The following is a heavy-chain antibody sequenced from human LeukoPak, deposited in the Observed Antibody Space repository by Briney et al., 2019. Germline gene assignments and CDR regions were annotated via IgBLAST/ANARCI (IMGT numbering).Heavy chain of an antibody. CDR3: AKGYYYDSTGYFDY. CDR2: INPNSGGT. D-gene: IGHD3-22*01. V-gene: IGHV1-2*02. CDR1: GYTFTGYY. Sequence: GASVKVSCKASGYTFTGYYMHWVRQAPGQGLEWMGWINPNSGGTNYAQKFQGRVTMTRDTSISTAYMELSRLRSDDTALYYCAKGYYYDSTGYFDYWGQGTLVTVSS. J-gene: IGHJ4*02.